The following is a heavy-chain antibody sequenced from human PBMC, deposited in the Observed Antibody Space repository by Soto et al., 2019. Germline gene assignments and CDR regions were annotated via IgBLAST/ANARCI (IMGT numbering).Heavy chain of an antibody. D-gene: IGHD2-15*01. CDR1: GFTFSSYW. V-gene: IGHV3-7*01. Sequence: EVQLLESGGGLVQPGGSLRLSCAASGFTFSSYWMSWVRQAPGKGLEWVANIKQDGSEKYYVDSVKGRFTISRDNAKNSLYLQMNSLRAEDTAVYYCAREGYCSGGSCYSEVWEFDPWGQGTLVTVSS. CDR3: AREGYCSGGSCYSEVWEFDP. J-gene: IGHJ5*02. CDR2: IKQDGSEK.